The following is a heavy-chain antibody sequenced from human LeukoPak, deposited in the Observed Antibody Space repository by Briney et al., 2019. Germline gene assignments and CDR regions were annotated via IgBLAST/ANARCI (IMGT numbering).Heavy chain of an antibody. V-gene: IGHV1-24*01. CDR3: AIAVFAEYCSGGSCYPDC. CDR2: FDPEDGET. CDR1: GYTLTELS. D-gene: IGHD2-15*01. Sequence: ASVKVSCKVSGYTLTELSMHWVRQAPGKGLEWMGGFDPEDGETIYAQKFQGRVTMTEDTSTDTAYMELSSLRSEDTAVYYCAIAVFAEYCSGGSCYPDCWGQGTLVTVSS. J-gene: IGHJ4*02.